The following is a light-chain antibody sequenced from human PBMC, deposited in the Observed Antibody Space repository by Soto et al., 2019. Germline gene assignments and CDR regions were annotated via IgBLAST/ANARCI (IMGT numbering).Light chain of an antibody. J-gene: IGKJ5*01. Sequence: EIVMAQSPATLSVSPGERATLSCRASQSVSSNLAWYQQKPGQAPRLLIYGASTRATGIPARFSGSGSGTEFTLTISRLQSEDFALYYCQQYNKWPSITFGQGTRLEIK. CDR3: QQYNKWPSIT. CDR1: QSVSSN. V-gene: IGKV3-15*01. CDR2: GAS.